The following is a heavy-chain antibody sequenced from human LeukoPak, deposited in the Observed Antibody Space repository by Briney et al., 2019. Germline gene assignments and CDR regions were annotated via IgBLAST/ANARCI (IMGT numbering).Heavy chain of an antibody. CDR2: IRYDGSNK. D-gene: IGHD6-6*01. Sequence: GGSLRLSCAASGFTFSSYGMHWVRQAPGKGLEWVAFIRYDGSNKYYADSVKGRFTISRDNSKNTLYLQMNSLRAEDTAVYYCAKARWVAARPYYFDYWGQGTLVTVSS. V-gene: IGHV3-30*02. CDR1: GFTFSSYG. J-gene: IGHJ4*02. CDR3: AKARWVAARPYYFDY.